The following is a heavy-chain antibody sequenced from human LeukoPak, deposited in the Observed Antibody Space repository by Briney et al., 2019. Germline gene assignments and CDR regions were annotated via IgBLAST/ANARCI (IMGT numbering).Heavy chain of an antibody. J-gene: IGHJ4*02. Sequence: GSLRLSCAASGFIVSVDYMSWVRQAPGKGLEWVSVIYSDGSTYYADSVKGRFTISRDNSKNTLFPQLNSLRAEDTAVYYCARRYSGSYYGPLHFNYWGQGTLVTVSS. D-gene: IGHD1-26*01. CDR2: IYSDGST. CDR1: GFIVSVDY. V-gene: IGHV3-66*04. CDR3: ARRYSGSYYGPLHFNY.